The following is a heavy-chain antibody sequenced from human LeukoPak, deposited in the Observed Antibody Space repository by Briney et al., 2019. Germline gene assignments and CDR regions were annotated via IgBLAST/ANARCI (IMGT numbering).Heavy chain of an antibody. V-gene: IGHV1-24*01. J-gene: IGHJ5*02. D-gene: IGHD1-1*01. CDR3: ATDDSNENWFGP. Sequence: ASVKVSCKVSGYTLTELSMHWVRQAPGKGLEWMGGFDPEDGETIYAQKFQGRVTMTEDTSTDTAYMELSSLRSEDTAVYYCATDDSNENWFGPWGQGTLVTVSS. CDR1: GYTLTELS. CDR2: FDPEDGET.